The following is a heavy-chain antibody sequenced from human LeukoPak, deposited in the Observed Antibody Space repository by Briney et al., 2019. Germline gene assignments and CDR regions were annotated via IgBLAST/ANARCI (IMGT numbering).Heavy chain of an antibody. J-gene: IGHJ4*02. CDR1: GFTFSDYY. CDR3: ATSRNYYDTSGYYAPEFDY. Sequence: GGSPRLSCAASGFTFSDYYMSWIRQAPGKGLEWVSYISSSGSTKYYADSVKGRFTISRDNAKNSLYLQMNSLRAEDTAVYYCATSRNYYDTSGYYAPEFDYWGQGTLVTVSS. V-gene: IGHV3-11*01. CDR2: ISSSGSTK. D-gene: IGHD3-22*01.